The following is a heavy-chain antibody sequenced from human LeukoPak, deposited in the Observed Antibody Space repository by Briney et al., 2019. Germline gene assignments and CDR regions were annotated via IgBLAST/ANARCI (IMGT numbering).Heavy chain of an antibody. Sequence: QSGGSLRLSCAASGFTFSSYGIHWVRQAPGKGLEWVAFIRYDGSNKYYTDSVKGRFTISRDNSKNTLYLQMNSPRADDTAVYYCAKGRGWEASYYYYYMDVWGKGTTVTISS. CDR2: IRYDGSNK. D-gene: IGHD1-26*01. CDR1: GFTFSSYG. V-gene: IGHV3-30*02. J-gene: IGHJ6*03. CDR3: AKGRGWEASYYYYYMDV.